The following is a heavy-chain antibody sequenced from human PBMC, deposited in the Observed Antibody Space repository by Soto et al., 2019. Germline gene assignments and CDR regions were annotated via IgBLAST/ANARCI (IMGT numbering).Heavy chain of an antibody. J-gene: IGHJ4*02. CDR1: GASITQYY. CDR3: ARGGGSPYHNHAFEF. D-gene: IGHD6-13*01. Sequence: QVQLQESGPGLVKPSETLSLTCTVSGASITQYYWNWIRQSPGKGLEWIVSVSSTGSTVFNPSLTSRVPVSLDPSKNQSSLTLNSVTAADTAVYYCARGGGSPYHNHAFEFWRQGTLVTVSS. V-gene: IGHV4-59*01. CDR2: VSSTGST.